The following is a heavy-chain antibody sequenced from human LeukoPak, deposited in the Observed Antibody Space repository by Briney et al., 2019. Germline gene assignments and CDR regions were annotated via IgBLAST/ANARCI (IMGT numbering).Heavy chain of an antibody. CDR2: IYHSGST. Sequence: PSETLSLTCTVYGGSFSGYYWSWIRQPPGKGLEWIGSIYHSGSTYYNPSLKSRVTISVDTSKNQFSLKLSSVTAADTAVYYCARAGDILTGYPRNWGQGTLVTVSS. CDR1: GGSFSGYY. CDR3: ARAGDILTGYPRN. D-gene: IGHD3-9*01. J-gene: IGHJ4*02. V-gene: IGHV4-34*01.